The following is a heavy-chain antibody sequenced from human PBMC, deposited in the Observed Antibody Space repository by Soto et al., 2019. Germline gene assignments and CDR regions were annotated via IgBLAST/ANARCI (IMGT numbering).Heavy chain of an antibody. D-gene: IGHD5-12*01. CDR3: AKGRDGYNLVEFDY. V-gene: IGHV3-30*18. CDR1: GITFSSYG. J-gene: IGHJ4*02. Sequence: GGSLRLSCAASGITFSSYGMHWVRQAPGKGLEWVAVISYDGSNKYYADSVKGRFTISRDNSKNTLYLQMNSLRAEDTAVYYCAKGRDGYNLVEFDYWGQGTLVTVSS. CDR2: ISYDGSNK.